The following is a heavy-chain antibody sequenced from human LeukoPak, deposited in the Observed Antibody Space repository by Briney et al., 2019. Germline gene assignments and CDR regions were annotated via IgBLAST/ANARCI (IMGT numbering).Heavy chain of an antibody. J-gene: IGHJ4*02. V-gene: IGHV3-7*03. CDR3: AKDPVRTLAARPWARFDY. D-gene: IGHD6-6*01. Sequence: TGGSLRLSCAASGFTFSRYWMTWVRQAPGKGLEWVANIRQDGSDKYYADSVKGRFTISRDNARNSLFLQMNSLRAEDTAVYYCAKDPVRTLAARPWARFDYWGQGTLVTVSS. CDR1: GFTFSRYW. CDR2: IRQDGSDK.